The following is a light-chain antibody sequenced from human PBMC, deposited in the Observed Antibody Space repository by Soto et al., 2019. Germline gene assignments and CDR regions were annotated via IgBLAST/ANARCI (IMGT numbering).Light chain of an antibody. Sequence: EIVLTQSPGTLSFSPGERATLSCRASQSVNNNYLAWYQQKPGQAPRLLIYGASTRATGIPARFSGSGSGTMFTLTISSLQSADFAAYYCQQYNNWPPITFGQGTRLEIK. CDR2: GAS. J-gene: IGKJ5*01. CDR3: QQYNNWPPIT. CDR1: QSVNNN. V-gene: IGKV3-15*01.